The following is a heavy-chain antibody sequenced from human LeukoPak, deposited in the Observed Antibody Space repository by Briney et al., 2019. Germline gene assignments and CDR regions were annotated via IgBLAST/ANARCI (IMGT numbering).Heavy chain of an antibody. D-gene: IGHD1-26*01. Sequence: GRSLRLSCAASGFTFSSYAMHWVRQAPGKGLEWVAVISYDGSNKYYADSVKGRFTISRDNSKNTLYLQMNSLRAEDTAVYYCARDSGSYPSLDYWGQGTLVTVSS. J-gene: IGHJ4*02. V-gene: IGHV3-30-3*01. CDR3: ARDSGSYPSLDY. CDR2: ISYDGSNK. CDR1: GFTFSSYA.